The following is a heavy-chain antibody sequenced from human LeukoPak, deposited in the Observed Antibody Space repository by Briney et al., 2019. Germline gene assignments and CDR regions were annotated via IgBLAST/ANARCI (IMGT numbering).Heavy chain of an antibody. CDR1: GFTFSSYE. CDR2: ISSSGSTI. V-gene: IGHV3-48*03. Sequence: GGSLRLSCAASGFTFSSYEMNWVRQAPGKGLEWVSYISSSGSTIYYADSVKGRFTISRDNAKNSLYLQMNSLRAEDTAVYYCASPQQPPNYYYYYYMDVWGKGTTVTVSS. CDR3: ASPQQPPNYYYYYYMDV. J-gene: IGHJ6*03. D-gene: IGHD6-13*01.